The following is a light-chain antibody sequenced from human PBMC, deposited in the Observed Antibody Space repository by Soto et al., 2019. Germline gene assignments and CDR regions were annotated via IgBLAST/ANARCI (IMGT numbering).Light chain of an antibody. J-gene: IGKJ1*01. Sequence: EIVMTQSPATLSVSPGERATLSCRASQSINSNLVWYQQKPGQAPRLLIYGASTRATGIPARFSGSGSGTEFTLTISSLQSEDFALYYCQQYNNWLWTFGQGTKVEIK. CDR3: QQYNNWLWT. V-gene: IGKV3-15*01. CDR2: GAS. CDR1: QSINSN.